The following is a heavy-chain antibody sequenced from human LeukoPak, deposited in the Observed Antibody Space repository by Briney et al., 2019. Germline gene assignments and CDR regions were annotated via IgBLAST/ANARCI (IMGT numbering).Heavy chain of an antibody. CDR2: IDSSASTT. V-gene: IGHV3-48*03. CDR1: RFYFSTYD. CDR3: ASAHGGSGYDRPFDY. Sequence: PGGSLRLSCTASRFYFSTYDMNWVRQVPGKGLEWVSYIDSSASTTYYAGSVQGRFTISRDIAKNSLYLQMRSLRVEDTAFYYCASAHGGSGYDRPFDYWGQGTLVTVSS. D-gene: IGHD5-12*01. J-gene: IGHJ4*02.